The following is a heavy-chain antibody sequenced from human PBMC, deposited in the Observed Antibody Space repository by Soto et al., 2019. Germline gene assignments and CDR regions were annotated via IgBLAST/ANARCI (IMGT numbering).Heavy chain of an antibody. Sequence: QGQLVQSGGEVKKPGASVKVSCKASGYTFSRYGISWVRQAPGQGLEWMGWISGYNGDTNYAQKFQGRVNMTIDTSTTTSYLERRSLTSDDTAVYYCAKHGQPPYYYYGLDVWGQGTTVTVSS. CDR1: GYTFSRYG. J-gene: IGHJ6*02. CDR3: AKHGQPPYYYYGLDV. V-gene: IGHV1-18*01. CDR2: ISGYNGDT.